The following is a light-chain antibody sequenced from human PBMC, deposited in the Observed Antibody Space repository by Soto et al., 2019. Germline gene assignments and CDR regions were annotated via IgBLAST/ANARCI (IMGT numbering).Light chain of an antibody. V-gene: IGLV6-57*04. CDR3: QSYDSDFVV. CDR1: SGSIANNY. Sequence: NFMLTQPHSVSESPGKTLSISCTRRSGSIANNYVQWYQHRPGSAPTTVIYENNQRLSGVTDRFSGSTDGTSNSASLTISGLQTEDEAEYYCQSYDSDFVVFGGGTKLTGL. CDR2: ENN. J-gene: IGLJ2*01.